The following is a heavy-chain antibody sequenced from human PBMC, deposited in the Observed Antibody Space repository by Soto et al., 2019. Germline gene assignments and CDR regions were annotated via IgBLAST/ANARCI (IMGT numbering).Heavy chain of an antibody. CDR3: ARADYYYVSGSYLDY. CDR2: IYYSGST. D-gene: IGHD3-10*01. V-gene: IGHV4-59*01. CDR1: GGSISSYY. Sequence: ASETLSLTCTVSGGSISSYYWSWIRQPPGKGLEWIGYIYYSGSTNYNPSLKSRVTLSVDTSKNYISLKLSSVTAADTAVLYCARADYYYVSGSYLDYWGQGTLVTVSS. J-gene: IGHJ4*02.